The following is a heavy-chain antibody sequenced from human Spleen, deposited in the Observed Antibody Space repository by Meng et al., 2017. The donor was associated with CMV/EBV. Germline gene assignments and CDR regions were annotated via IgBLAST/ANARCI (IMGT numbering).Heavy chain of an antibody. J-gene: IGHJ6*02. CDR1: GYTFADYY. CDR2: ISPYKGNT. CDR3: ARSYCGGDCYSNYDYGMDV. Sequence: ASVKVSCKASGYTFADYYIHWVRQAPGQGLEWMGWISPYKGNTNYAQRLQGRLTMTTDTSTSTAYMEVRSLRSDDTAVYYCARSYCGGDCYSNYDYGMDVWGQGTTVTVSS. D-gene: IGHD2-21*01. V-gene: IGHV1-18*04.